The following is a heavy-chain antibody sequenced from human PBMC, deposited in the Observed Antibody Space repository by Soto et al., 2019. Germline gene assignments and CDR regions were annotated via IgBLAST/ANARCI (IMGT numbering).Heavy chain of an antibody. J-gene: IGHJ6*02. D-gene: IGHD3-16*02. CDR2: VYYTGST. CDR1: NGSISNYF. V-gene: IGHV4-59*01. CDR3: ARYRRGWPGNGMDV. Sequence: SETLSLTCTVSNGSISNYFWSWIRQSPGKGLEWIGYVYYTGSTSYNPSLKGRVTMSVDTSKMQFSLKLSSVTAADTAVYYCARYRRGWPGNGMDVWGQGTTVTVSS.